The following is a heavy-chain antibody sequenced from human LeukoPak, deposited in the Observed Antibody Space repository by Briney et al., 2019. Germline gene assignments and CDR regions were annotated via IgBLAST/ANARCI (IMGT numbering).Heavy chain of an antibody. CDR2: INPSGGST. D-gene: IGHD1-14*01. Sequence: ASVKVSCKAPGYTFTSYYMHWVRQAPGQGLEWMGIINPSGGSTSYAQKFQGRVTMTRDMSTSTVYMELSSLRSEDTAVYYCARGHPETGFDPWGQGTLVTVSS. V-gene: IGHV1-46*01. CDR3: ARGHPETGFDP. CDR1: GYTFTSYY. J-gene: IGHJ5*02.